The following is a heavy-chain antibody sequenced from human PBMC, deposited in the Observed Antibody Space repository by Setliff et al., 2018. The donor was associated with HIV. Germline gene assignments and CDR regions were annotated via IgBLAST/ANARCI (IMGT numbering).Heavy chain of an antibody. J-gene: IGHJ6*03. Sequence: GGSLRLSCAASGLSVSNNYMSWVRQAPGSRPEWVSVMYRGGSRYYAASVKGRFTMSRDNARNTLYLQMNDLTAADTAVYFCARTGTDGIVGRGDYYFMDVWGTGTTVTVSS. D-gene: IGHD3-3*01. CDR2: MYRGGSR. CDR1: GLSVSNNY. V-gene: IGHV3-53*01. CDR3: ARTGTDGIVGRGDYYFMDV.